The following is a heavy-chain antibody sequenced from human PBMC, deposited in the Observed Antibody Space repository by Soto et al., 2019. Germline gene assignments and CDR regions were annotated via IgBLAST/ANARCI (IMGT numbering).Heavy chain of an antibody. V-gene: IGHV3-23*01. CDR2: ISGSGGST. J-gene: IGHJ6*02. CDR1: GFTFSSYA. Sequence: GGSLRLSCAASGFTFSSYAMSWVRQAPGKGLEWVSAISGSGGSTYYADSVKGRFTISRDNSKNTLYLQMNSLRAEDTAVYYCAKLFFRWWIPIDYYGMDVWGQGTTVTVSS. CDR3: AKLFFRWWIPIDYYGMDV. D-gene: IGHD2-15*01.